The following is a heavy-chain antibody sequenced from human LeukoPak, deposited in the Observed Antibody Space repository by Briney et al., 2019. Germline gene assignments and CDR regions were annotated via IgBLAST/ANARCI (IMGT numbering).Heavy chain of an antibody. CDR1: GGSISSSSYY. D-gene: IGHD3-10*01. V-gene: IGHV4-39*07. CDR3: ARESAPGTPFDY. Sequence: SETLSLTCTVSGGSISSSSYYRGWIRQPPGKGLEWIGSIYYSGSTYYNPSLKSRVTISVDTSKNQFSLKLSSVTAADTAVYYCARESAPGTPFDYWGQGTLVTVSS. J-gene: IGHJ4*02. CDR2: IYYSGST.